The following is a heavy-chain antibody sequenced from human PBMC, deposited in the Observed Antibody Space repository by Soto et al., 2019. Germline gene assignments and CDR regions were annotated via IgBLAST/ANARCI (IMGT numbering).Heavy chain of an antibody. D-gene: IGHD2-15*01. Sequence: PSETLSLTCAVYGGSFSGYYWSWIRQPPGKGLEWIGEINHSGSTNYNPSLKSRVTISVDTSKNQFSLKLNSVTAADTAVYYCARDAYCSGGSCYSDFNWFDPWGQGTLVTVSS. CDR3: ARDAYCSGGSCYSDFNWFDP. CDR1: GGSFSGYY. J-gene: IGHJ5*02. CDR2: INHSGST. V-gene: IGHV4-34*01.